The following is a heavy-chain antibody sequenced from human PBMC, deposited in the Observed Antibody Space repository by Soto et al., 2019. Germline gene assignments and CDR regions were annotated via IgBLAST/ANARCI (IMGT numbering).Heavy chain of an antibody. CDR2: ISYDGSNK. D-gene: IGHD6-19*01. V-gene: IGHV3-30-3*01. CDR1: GFTFSSYA. CDR3: ARAQQWLAKTYYYYGMDV. J-gene: IGHJ6*02. Sequence: QVQLVESGGGVVQPGRSLRLSCAASGFTFSSYAMHWVRQAPGKGLEWVAVISYDGSNKYYADSVKGRFTISRDNSKNTLYLQMNSLRAEDTAVYHCARAQQWLAKTYYYYGMDVWGQGTTVTFSS.